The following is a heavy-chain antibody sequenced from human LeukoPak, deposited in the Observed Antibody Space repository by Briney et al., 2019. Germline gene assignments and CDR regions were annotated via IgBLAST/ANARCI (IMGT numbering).Heavy chain of an antibody. J-gene: IGHJ4*02. CDR1: GGTFSSYA. V-gene: IGHV1-69*04. Sequence: GASVKVSCKASGGTFSSYAISWVRQAPGQGLEWMGRIIPILGIANYAQKFQGRVTITADKSTSTAYMELSSLRSEDTAVYYCARGYFGRLSSSYQSDYWGQGTLVTVSS. D-gene: IGHD3-9*01. CDR2: IIPILGIA. CDR3: ARGYFGRLSSSYQSDY.